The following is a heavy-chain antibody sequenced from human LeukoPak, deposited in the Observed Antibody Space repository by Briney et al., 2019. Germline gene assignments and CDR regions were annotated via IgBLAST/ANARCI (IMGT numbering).Heavy chain of an antibody. J-gene: IGHJ4*02. V-gene: IGHV1-18*04. CDR1: GYTFTDYG. Sequence: ASVKVSCKASGYTFTDYGLTWVRQAPGQGLEWMGWISAYNGNTNYAQRLQGRVTMTADTSTGTAYMELRSLRSDDTAVYYCARGGSGWYVDYWGQGTLATVSS. CDR2: ISAYNGNT. CDR3: ARGGSGWYVDY. D-gene: IGHD6-19*01.